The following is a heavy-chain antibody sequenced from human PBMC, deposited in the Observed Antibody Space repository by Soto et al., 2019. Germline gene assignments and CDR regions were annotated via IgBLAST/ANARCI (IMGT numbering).Heavy chain of an antibody. V-gene: IGHV1-8*01. J-gene: IGHJ5*02. CDR1: GYTFTSYD. CDR2: MNPNSGNT. Sequence: RDSVKVSCKASGYTFTSYDINWVRQATGQGLEWMGWMNPNSGNTGYAQKFQGRVTMTRNTSISTAYMELSSLRSEDTAVYYCARGIIFLVRGVIPNWFDPCGQRSLVPVSA. CDR3: ARGIIFLVRGVIPNWFDP. D-gene: IGHD3-10*01.